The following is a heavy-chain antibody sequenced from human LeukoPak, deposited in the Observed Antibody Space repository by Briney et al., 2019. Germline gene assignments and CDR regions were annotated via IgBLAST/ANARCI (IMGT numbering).Heavy chain of an antibody. D-gene: IGHD3-22*01. CDR1: GFTFSSYS. Sequence: GGSLRLSCAASGFTFSSYSMNWVRQAPGKGLEWVSSISSSSSYIYYADSVKGRFTISRDNAKNSLYLQMNSLRAEDTAVYYCARDSDSSGYCDYWGQGTLATVSP. J-gene: IGHJ4*02. V-gene: IGHV3-21*01. CDR3: ARDSDSSGYCDY. CDR2: ISSSSSYI.